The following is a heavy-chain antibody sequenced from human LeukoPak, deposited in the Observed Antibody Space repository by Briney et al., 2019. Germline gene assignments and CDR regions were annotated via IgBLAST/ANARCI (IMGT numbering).Heavy chain of an antibody. D-gene: IGHD3-3*01. CDR2: INHSGST. V-gene: IGHV4-34*01. Sequence: SETLSLTCAVYGGSFSGYYWSWIRQPPGKGLEWIGEINHSGSTNYNPSLKSRVTISVDTSKNQFSLKLSSVTAADTAVYYCARLLRPTPWGQGTMVTVSS. CDR1: GGSFSGYY. J-gene: IGHJ3*01. CDR3: ARLLRPTP.